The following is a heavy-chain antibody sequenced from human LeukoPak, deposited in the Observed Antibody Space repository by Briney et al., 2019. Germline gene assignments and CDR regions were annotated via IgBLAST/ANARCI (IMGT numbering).Heavy chain of an antibody. CDR1: GFTFSSYS. CDR2: ISSSSSTI. CDR3: ARSFVATRPDD. J-gene: IGHJ4*02. D-gene: IGHD5-12*01. V-gene: IGHV3-48*04. Sequence: PGGSLRLSCAASGFTFSSYSMNWVRQAPGKGLEWVSYISSSSSTIYYADSVKGRFTISRDNAKNSLFLQMNSLRAEDTAVYYCARSFVATRPDDWGQGTLVTVSS.